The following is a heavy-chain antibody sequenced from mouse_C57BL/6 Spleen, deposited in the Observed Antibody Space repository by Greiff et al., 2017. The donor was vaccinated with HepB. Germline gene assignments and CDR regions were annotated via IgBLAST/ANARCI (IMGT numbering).Heavy chain of an antibody. J-gene: IGHJ2*01. CDR2: ISDGGSYT. CDR1: GFTFSSYA. Sequence: EVKLMESGGGLVKPGGSLKLSCAASGFTFSSYAMSWVRQTPEKRLEWVATISDGGSYTYYPDNVKGRFTISRDNAKNNLYLQMSHLKSEDTAMYYCARVKLGRYYFDYWGQGTTLTVSS. V-gene: IGHV5-4*03. D-gene: IGHD4-1*01. CDR3: ARVKLGRYYFDY.